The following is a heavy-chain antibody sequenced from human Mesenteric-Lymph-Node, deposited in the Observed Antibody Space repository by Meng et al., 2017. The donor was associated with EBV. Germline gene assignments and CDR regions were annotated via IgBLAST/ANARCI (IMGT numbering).Heavy chain of an antibody. Sequence: QVQLQDLGPGWVKPSGTLSLTCAVSGGSISSYNWWSWVRQPPGKGLEWIGEIYHSGSTNNNPSLRSRVTISIDKSKNQFSLKLSSVTAADTAVYYCAKVEGSGRSNWFDPWGQGTLVTVSS. CDR2: IYHSGST. V-gene: IGHV4-4*02. J-gene: IGHJ5*02. D-gene: IGHD3-10*01. CDR1: GGSISSYNW. CDR3: AKVEGSGRSNWFDP.